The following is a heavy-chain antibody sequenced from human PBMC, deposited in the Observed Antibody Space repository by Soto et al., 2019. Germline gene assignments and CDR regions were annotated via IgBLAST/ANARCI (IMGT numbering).Heavy chain of an antibody. J-gene: IGHJ4*02. D-gene: IGHD1-1*01. CDR1: GFSLSTTGVG. CDR2: IYWDDSK. CDR3: SHKGTEDWPLDY. Sequence: QITLKESGPPLVIPTQTLTLTCAFFGFSLSTTGVGVGWIRKPPGKALEGLAVIYWDDSKHYSPSLRSILTITNDTSKNQVGLTMTNMDPMDTGTYYCSHKGTEDWPLDYWGQGTLVTVSS. V-gene: IGHV2-5*02.